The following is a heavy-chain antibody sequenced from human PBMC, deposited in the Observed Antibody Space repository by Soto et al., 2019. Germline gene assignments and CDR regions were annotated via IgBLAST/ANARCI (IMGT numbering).Heavy chain of an antibody. CDR3: ARTGIAVAGLRTPMDV. Sequence: SETLSLTCAVYGGSFSGYYWSWIRQPPGKGLEWIGEINHSGSTNYNPSLKSRVTISVDTSKNQFSLKLSSVTAADTAVYYCARTGIAVAGLRTPMDVWGQGTTVTVSS. CDR2: INHSGST. J-gene: IGHJ6*02. V-gene: IGHV4-34*01. CDR1: GGSFSGYY. D-gene: IGHD6-19*01.